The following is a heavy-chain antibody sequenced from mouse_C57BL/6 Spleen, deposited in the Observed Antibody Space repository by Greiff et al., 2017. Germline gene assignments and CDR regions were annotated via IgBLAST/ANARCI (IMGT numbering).Heavy chain of an antibody. CDR1: GYSITSGYY. V-gene: IGHV3-6*01. Sequence: EVKLMESGPGLVKPSQSLSLTCSVTGYSITSGYYWNWIRQFPGNKLEWMGYISYDGSNNYNPSLKNRISITRDTSKNQFFLKLNSVTTEDTATYYCARADCFDYWGQGTTLTVSS. CDR2: ISYDGSN. J-gene: IGHJ2*01. CDR3: ARADCFDY.